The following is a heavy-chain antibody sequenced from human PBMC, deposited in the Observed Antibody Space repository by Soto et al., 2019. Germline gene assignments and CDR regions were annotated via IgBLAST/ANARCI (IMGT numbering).Heavy chain of an antibody. V-gene: IGHV1-2*04. CDR3: ARGQQQLEEPTDIHYYYGMDV. Sequence: ASVKVSCKASGYTFTGYYMHWVRQAPGQGLEWVGWINPNSGGTNYAQKFQGWVTMTRDTSISTAYMELSRLRSDDTAVYYCARGQQQLEEPTDIHYYYGMDVWGQGTTVTVSS. D-gene: IGHD6-13*01. J-gene: IGHJ6*02. CDR1: GYTFTGYY. CDR2: INPNSGGT.